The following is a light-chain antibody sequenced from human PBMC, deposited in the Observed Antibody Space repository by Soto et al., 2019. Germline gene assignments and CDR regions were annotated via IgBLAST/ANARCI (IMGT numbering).Light chain of an antibody. CDR2: EVS. CDR1: SSDVGSYNL. V-gene: IGLV2-23*02. J-gene: IGLJ1*01. Sequence: QSALTQPASVSGSPGQSIPISCTGTSSDVGSYNLVSWYQQHPGTAPKLMIYEVSKRPSGVSNRFSGSKSGNTASLTISGLQAEDEADYYCCSYAGSSIFYVFGTGTKVTVL. CDR3: CSYAGSSIFYV.